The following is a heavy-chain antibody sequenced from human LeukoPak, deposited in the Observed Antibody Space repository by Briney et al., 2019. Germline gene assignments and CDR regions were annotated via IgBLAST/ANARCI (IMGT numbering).Heavy chain of an antibody. J-gene: IGHJ4*02. CDR1: DDSITMYY. CDR2: IYTSGST. Sequence: SETLSLTCSVSDDSITMYYWTWIRQPAGKGLEWIGRIYTSGSTNYNPSLKSRVTISVDTSKNQFSLNLSSVTAADTAVYYCARSALDYVCHYWGQGTLVTVSS. D-gene: IGHD3-16*01. CDR3: ARSALDYVCHY. V-gene: IGHV4-4*07.